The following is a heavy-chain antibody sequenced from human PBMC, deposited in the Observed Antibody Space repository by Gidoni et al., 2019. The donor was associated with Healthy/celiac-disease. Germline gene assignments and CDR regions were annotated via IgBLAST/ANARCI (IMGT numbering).Heavy chain of an antibody. Sequence: EVQLVESGGGLVQPGGSLRLSCAASEFPFSSYSMNWVRQAPGKGLEWVSYISSSSSTIYYADSVKGRFTISRDNAKNSLYLQMNSLRDEDTAVYYCASKLELSYYYYYGMDVWGQGTTVTVSS. D-gene: IGHD1-7*01. CDR2: ISSSSSTI. V-gene: IGHV3-48*02. J-gene: IGHJ6*02. CDR3: ASKLELSYYYYYGMDV. CDR1: EFPFSSYS.